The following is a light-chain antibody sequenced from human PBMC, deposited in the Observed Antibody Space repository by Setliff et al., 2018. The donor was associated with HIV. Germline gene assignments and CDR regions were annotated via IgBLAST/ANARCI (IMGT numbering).Light chain of an antibody. CDR2: RDN. J-gene: IGLJ1*01. CDR3: ATWDDSPPVHYV. V-gene: IGLV1-44*01. CDR1: DSNIGGNT. Sequence: QYALTQPPSASGTPGQTVTISCSGSDSNIGGNTVSWYQQLPGTAPKVLIYRDNQRPSGVPDRFSGFKSGTSASLAIGGLQSEDGADYYCATWDDSPPVHYVFGPGTKVTVL.